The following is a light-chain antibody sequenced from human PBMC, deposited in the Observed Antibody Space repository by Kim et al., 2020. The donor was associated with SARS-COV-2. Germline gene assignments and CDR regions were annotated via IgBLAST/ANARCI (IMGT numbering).Light chain of an antibody. CDR2: DVN. Sequence: QSTTISCTGTSSDIGAYDSVSWYQQHSGKAPKLLIYDVNKRPSGVSNRFSGSKSGHTASLTISGLQAEDEADYYCTSYTTTSTYVFGTGTKVTVL. V-gene: IGLV2-14*04. CDR1: SSDIGAYDS. J-gene: IGLJ1*01. CDR3: TSYTTTSTYV.